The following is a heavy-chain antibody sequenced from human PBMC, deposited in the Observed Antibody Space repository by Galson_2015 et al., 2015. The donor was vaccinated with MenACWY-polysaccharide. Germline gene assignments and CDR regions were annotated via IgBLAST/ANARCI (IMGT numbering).Heavy chain of an antibody. CDR3: VGELFLRPFGWFDP. V-gene: IGHV4-59*01. CDR2: MHTRGTS. D-gene: IGHD3-16*01. Sequence: EWIGYMHTRGTSHFNPSLRSRVSISVDTSKRQFSLNLRSVTAADTAVYYCVGELFLRPFGWFDPWGQGTLVTVSS. J-gene: IGHJ5*02.